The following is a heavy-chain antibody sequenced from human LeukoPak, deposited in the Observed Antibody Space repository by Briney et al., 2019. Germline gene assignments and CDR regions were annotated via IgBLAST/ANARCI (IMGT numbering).Heavy chain of an antibody. D-gene: IGHD3-10*01. CDR3: ARDGSGNWLDP. CDR1: GYTFASYG. J-gene: IGHJ5*02. CDR2: INAYNGNR. V-gene: IGHV1-18*01. Sequence: GASVTVSCKASGYTFASYGISWVRQAPGQGLEWMGWINAYNGNRNHAQKFQGRVTMTTDTSTSTAYMELRSLRSDDTAVYYCARDGSGNWLDPWGQGTLVTVSS.